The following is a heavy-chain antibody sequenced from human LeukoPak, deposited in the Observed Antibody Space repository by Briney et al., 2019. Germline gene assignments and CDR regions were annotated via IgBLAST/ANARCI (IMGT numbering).Heavy chain of an antibody. CDR3: AIERGSSDYYYDY. J-gene: IGHJ4*02. CDR1: RFTFSSYT. D-gene: IGHD3-22*01. V-gene: IGHV3-23*01. Sequence: GGSLRLSCAASRFTFSSYTTTWIRQAPGKRLEWVSGISGSGGSTYYVDSVKGRFTISRYNSKNTVYLQMNSLKAEDTAVYHCAIERGSSDYYYDYWGQGTLVTVSS. CDR2: ISGSGGST.